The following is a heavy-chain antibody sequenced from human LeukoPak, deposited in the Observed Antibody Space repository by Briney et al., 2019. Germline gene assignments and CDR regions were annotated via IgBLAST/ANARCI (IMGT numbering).Heavy chain of an antibody. Sequence: PSETLSLTCTVSGGAISSYYWSWIRQPPGKGLEWIGYIYYSGSTNYNPSLKSRVTISVDTSKNQFSLKLSSVTAADTAVYYCASGVVGAICYFDYWGQGTLVTVSS. V-gene: IGHV4-59*01. CDR1: GGAISSYY. CDR3: ASGVVGAICYFDY. J-gene: IGHJ4*02. CDR2: IYYSGST. D-gene: IGHD1-26*01.